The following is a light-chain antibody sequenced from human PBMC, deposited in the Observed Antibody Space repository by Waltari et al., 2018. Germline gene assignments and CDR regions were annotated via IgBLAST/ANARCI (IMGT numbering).Light chain of an antibody. J-gene: IGLJ2*01. CDR3: QVWDSRTDHVI. Sequence: HVLTQPPSVSVAPGQTARITCGGSNIGSKSAPWHQQTPGRAPILVVYDDTDRPSGISERFSGSNAGNTATLIISGVEAGDEADYYCQVWDSRTDHVIFGGGTKLTVL. CDR2: DDT. V-gene: IGLV3-21*02. CDR1: NIGSKS.